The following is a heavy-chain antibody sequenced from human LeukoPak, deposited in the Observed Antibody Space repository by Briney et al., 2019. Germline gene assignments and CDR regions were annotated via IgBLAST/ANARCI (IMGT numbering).Heavy chain of an antibody. CDR1: GGSISSYY. CDR2: IYYSGST. D-gene: IGHD3-22*01. V-gene: IGHV4-59*08. J-gene: IGHJ4*02. CDR3: ARLHISDYYYFDY. Sequence: SETLSVTCIDPGGSISSYYWSWIRQTPGKGLECIGYIYYSGSTNYNPSIQSRVTISVDTSKNQFSLKLSSVTAADTAVYYCARLHISDYYYFDYWGQGTLVTVSS.